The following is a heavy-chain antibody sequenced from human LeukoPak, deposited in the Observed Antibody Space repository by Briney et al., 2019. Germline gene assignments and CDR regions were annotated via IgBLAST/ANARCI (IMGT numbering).Heavy chain of an antibody. V-gene: IGHV3-33*03. CDR1: GFTFSSSA. Sequence: GGSLRLSCTASGFTFSSSAMHWVRQTPGKGLEWVSIIWHDGSRTYYADSVKGRFTISRDNAKNTLYLQMSSLRADDTAVYYCVIDLGDYNDFWGQGTLVSVSS. D-gene: IGHD2-15*01. CDR3: VIDLGDYNDF. CDR2: IWHDGSRT. J-gene: IGHJ4*02.